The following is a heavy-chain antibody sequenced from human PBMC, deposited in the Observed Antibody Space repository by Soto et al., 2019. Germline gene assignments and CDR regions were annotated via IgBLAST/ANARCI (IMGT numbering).Heavy chain of an antibody. CDR3: ARDEEYYYDSSGTVYYYGMDV. J-gene: IGHJ6*02. CDR1: GFTFSSYS. Sequence: KSGGSLRLSCAASGFTFSSYSMNWVRQAPGKGLEWVSSISSSSSYIYYADSVKGRFTISRDNARNSLYLQMNSLRAEDTAVYYCARDEEYYYDSSGTVYYYGMDVWGQGTTVTVSS. CDR2: ISSSSSYI. D-gene: IGHD3-22*01. V-gene: IGHV3-21*01.